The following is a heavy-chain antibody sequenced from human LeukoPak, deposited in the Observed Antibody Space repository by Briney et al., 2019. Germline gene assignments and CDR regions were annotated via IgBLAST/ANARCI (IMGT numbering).Heavy chain of an antibody. CDR3: ATWARG. V-gene: IGHV1-24*01. J-gene: IGHJ4*02. CDR2: FDPENVEA. D-gene: IGHD3-16*01. CDR1: GYSLTQIS. Sequence: EASVKVSCKVPGYSLTQISMHWVRQAPGKGLEWMGGFDPENVEAIYARNFQGRVTITADSSTDIAYMELRSLKSEDTAVYYCATWARGWGEGSLVTVSS.